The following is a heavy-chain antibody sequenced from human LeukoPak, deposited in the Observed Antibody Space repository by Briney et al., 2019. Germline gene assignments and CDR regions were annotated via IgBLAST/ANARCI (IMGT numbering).Heavy chain of an antibody. CDR3: ALSAYDSSGYYFDY. CDR2: INSDGSST. CDR1: GFTFSSYW. Sequence: PGGSLRLSCAASGFTFSSYWMHWVRQAPGKGLVWVSRINSDGSSTSYADSVKGRFTISRDNAKNTLYLQMNSLRAEDTAVYYCALSAYDSSGYYFDYWGQGTLVTVSS. J-gene: IGHJ4*02. D-gene: IGHD3-22*01. V-gene: IGHV3-74*01.